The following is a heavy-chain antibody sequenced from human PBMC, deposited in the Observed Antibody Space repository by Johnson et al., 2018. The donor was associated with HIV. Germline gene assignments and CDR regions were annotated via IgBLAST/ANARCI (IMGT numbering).Heavy chain of an antibody. CDR2: ISSSGSTI. CDR1: GFTFSDYY. CDR3: ARAAYCGGDCYSGSRLDAFDI. Sequence: QVQLVESGGGLVKPGGSLRLSCAASGFTFSDYYMSWIRQAPGKGLEWVSYISSSGSTIYYADSVKGRVTISRDNVKNSLYLQMNSLRAEDRAGYYCARAAYCGGDCYSGSRLDAFDIWGQGTMVTVSS. D-gene: IGHD2-21*02. J-gene: IGHJ3*02. V-gene: IGHV3-11*04.